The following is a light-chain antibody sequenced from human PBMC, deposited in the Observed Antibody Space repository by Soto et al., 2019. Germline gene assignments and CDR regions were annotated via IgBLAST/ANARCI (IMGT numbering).Light chain of an antibody. CDR1: QGISSW. CDR3: QQANRVPST. J-gene: IGKJ4*01. V-gene: IGKV1-12*02. CDR2: AAS. Sequence: DIQMTQSPSSVSASVGDRVTITCRASQGISSWLAWYQQKPGKAPKLLIYAASSWHSGVPSRFSGSGSGTDFTLPVSSLQREDCATYYCQQANRVPSTFGGGTKVEIK.